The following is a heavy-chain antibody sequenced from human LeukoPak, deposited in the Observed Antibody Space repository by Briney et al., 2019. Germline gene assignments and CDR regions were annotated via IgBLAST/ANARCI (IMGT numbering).Heavy chain of an antibody. V-gene: IGHV3-30*03. CDR2: ISHDGSRK. D-gene: IGHD3-22*01. J-gene: IGHJ4*02. CDR1: GFTFNSYG. Sequence: PGGSLRLSCAASGFTFNSYGMHWVRQAPGKGLEWVAVISHDGSRKYYADSVKGRFTISRDNSKNTLYLQMNSLRAEDTAVYYCATDSSGYYLPTLGYWGQGTLVTVSS. CDR3: ATDSSGYYLPTLGY.